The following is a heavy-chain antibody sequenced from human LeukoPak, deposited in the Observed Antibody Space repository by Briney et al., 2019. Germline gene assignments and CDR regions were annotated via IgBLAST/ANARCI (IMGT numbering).Heavy chain of an antibody. CDR3: AKRGAGYYFDY. CDR1: GFTFSSYA. Sequence: GGSLRLSCAASGFTFSSYAMIWVRQAPGKGLEWVSSITDSGGGTFYADSVKGRFTISRDNSKNTLFLQLNSLRAEDTAVYYCAKRGAGYYFDYWGQGTLVTVSS. V-gene: IGHV3-23*01. J-gene: IGHJ4*02. CDR2: ITDSGGGT. D-gene: IGHD3-10*01.